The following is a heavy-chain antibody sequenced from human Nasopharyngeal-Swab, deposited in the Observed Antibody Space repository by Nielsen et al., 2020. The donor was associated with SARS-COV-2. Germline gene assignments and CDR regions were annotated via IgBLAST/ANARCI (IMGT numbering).Heavy chain of an antibody. CDR2: TRNKANSYTT. D-gene: IGHD6-19*01. CDR3: ARDGVAGTDYYYMDV. V-gene: IGHV3-72*01. Sequence: WIRQPPGKGLEWVGRTRNKANSYTTEYAASVKGGFTISRDDSKNSLYLQMNSLKTEDTAVYYCARDGVAGTDYYYMDVWGKGTTVTVSS. J-gene: IGHJ6*03.